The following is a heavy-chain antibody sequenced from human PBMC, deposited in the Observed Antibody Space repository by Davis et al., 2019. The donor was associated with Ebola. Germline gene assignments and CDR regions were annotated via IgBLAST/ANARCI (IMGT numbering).Heavy chain of an antibody. CDR1: GYTFTSYD. D-gene: IGHD6-13*01. Sequence: ASVKVSCRASGYTFTSYDINWVRQATGQGLEWMGWMNPNSGNTGYAQKFQGRVTMTRNTSISTAYMELSSLRSEDTAVYYCARLTEGSSWYENDYWGQGTLVTVSS. CDR2: MNPNSGNT. J-gene: IGHJ4*02. CDR3: ARLTEGSSWYENDY. V-gene: IGHV1-8*01.